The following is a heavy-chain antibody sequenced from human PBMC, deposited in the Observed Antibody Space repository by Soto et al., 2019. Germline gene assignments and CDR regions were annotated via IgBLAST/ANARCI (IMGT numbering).Heavy chain of an antibody. V-gene: IGHV3-23*01. CDR3: THVFSVAHPYSYF. Sequence: GGSLRLSCTASGCTFSDYVMSWVRQAPGRGLEWVSAISGGGSSTFYADSVKGRFVISRDNSKNTIHLQMDSLKTEDTAVYYCTHVFSVAHPYSYFWGQGTLVTVSS. J-gene: IGHJ4*02. CDR1: GCTFSDYV. D-gene: IGHD3-3*01. CDR2: ISGGGSST.